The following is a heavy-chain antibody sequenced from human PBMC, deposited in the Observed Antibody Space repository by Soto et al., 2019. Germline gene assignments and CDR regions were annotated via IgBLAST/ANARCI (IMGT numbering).Heavy chain of an antibody. V-gene: IGHV3-30-3*01. CDR1: GFTFSSYS. CDR3: ARVMTTGNFYFDC. CDR2: ISYDSSSK. D-gene: IGHD4-17*01. Sequence: RRLSCAASGFTFSSYSMHWVRQAPGKGLEWVALISYDSSSKHYADSVRGRFTISRDNSKNTLYLLMNSLRAEDTALYYCARVMTTGNFYFDCWGQGTLVTVSS. J-gene: IGHJ4*02.